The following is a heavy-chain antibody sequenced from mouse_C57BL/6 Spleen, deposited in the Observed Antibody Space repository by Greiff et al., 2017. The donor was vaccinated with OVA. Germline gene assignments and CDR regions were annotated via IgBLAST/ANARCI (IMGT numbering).Heavy chain of an antibody. D-gene: IGHD1-1*01. J-gene: IGHJ3*01. CDR1: GYSITSGYY. CDR3: ARSGYGSSSWFAY. V-gene: IGHV3-6*01. CDR2: ISYDGSN. Sequence: ESGPGLVKPSQSLSLTCSVTGYSITSGYYWNWIRQFPGNKLEWMGYISYDGSNNYNPSLKNRISITRDTSKNQFFLKLNSVTTEDTATYYCARSGYGSSSWFAYWGQGTLVTVSA.